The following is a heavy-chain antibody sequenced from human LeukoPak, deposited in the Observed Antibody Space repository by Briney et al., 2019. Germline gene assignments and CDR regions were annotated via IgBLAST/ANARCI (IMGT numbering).Heavy chain of an antibody. CDR1: GDSVSSDSAV. CDR2: TYYRSKWYN. V-gene: IGHV6-1*01. D-gene: IGHD5-18*01. CDR3: VRTYHSYRFDY. Sequence: SQTLSLTFAISGDSVSSDSAVWNWIRQSPSRGLEWLGRTYYRSKWYNDYAVSVKSRITINPDTSKNQFSLQLNSVTPEDTAVYFCVRTYHSYRFDYWGQGTLVTVSS. J-gene: IGHJ4*02.